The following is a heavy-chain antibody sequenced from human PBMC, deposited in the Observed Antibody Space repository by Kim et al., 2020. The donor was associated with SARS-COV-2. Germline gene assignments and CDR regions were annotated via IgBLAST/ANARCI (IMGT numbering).Heavy chain of an antibody. CDR1: GFTFSSYA. D-gene: IGHD6-13*01. CDR2: ISGSGGST. Sequence: GGSLRLSCAASGFTFSSYAMSWVRQAPGKGLEWVSAISGSGGSTYYADSVKGRFTISRDNSKNTLYLQMNSLRAEDTAVYYCAKIGYSSSWYLGFDYYGMDVWGQGTTVTVSS. CDR3: AKIGYSSSWYLGFDYYGMDV. J-gene: IGHJ6*02. V-gene: IGHV3-23*01.